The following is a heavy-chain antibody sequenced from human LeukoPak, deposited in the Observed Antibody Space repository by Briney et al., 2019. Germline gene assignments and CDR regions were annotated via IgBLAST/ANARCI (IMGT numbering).Heavy chain of an antibody. Sequence: PAETLSLTCAVYGPSFSGYYWSWIRQPPGKGLEWLGEINHSGSTNYNPSLKSRVTISVDTSKNQYSLKLSSVTAADTAVYYCARVLRYFDWLLSGWFDPWGQGTLVTVSS. V-gene: IGHV4-34*01. J-gene: IGHJ5*02. CDR1: GPSFSGYY. CDR3: ARVLRYFDWLLSGWFDP. D-gene: IGHD3-9*01. CDR2: INHSGST.